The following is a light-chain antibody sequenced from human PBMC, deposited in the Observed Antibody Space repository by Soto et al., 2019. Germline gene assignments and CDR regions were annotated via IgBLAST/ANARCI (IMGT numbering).Light chain of an antibody. J-gene: IGKJ2*03. CDR1: QSLGTDY. Sequence: DIVLTQSPSTLSLSPGERATLSCRASQSLGTDYLAWYQQKPGQAPRLLIYDASRRATGIPVRFSGSGSGADFTLTISTLEPEDFAVYYCQQYAYSPPHSFGQGTKLEIK. CDR2: DAS. CDR3: QQYAYSPPHS. V-gene: IGKV3-20*01.